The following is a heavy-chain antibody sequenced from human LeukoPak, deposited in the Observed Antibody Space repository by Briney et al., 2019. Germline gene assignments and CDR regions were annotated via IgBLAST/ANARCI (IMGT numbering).Heavy chain of an antibody. CDR1: GFTFSRYG. CDR3: ARVLGRNYGSGSYIGMDV. CDR2: IWYDGSNE. J-gene: IGHJ6*02. D-gene: IGHD3-10*01. Sequence: GTSLRLSCAASGFTFSRYGMHWVRQAPDKGLEWVALIWYDGSNENYADSVKGRFTIPRDNSKNTLYLQMNSLRAEDTAVYYCARVLGRNYGSGSYIGMDVWGQGTTVTVSS. V-gene: IGHV3-33*01.